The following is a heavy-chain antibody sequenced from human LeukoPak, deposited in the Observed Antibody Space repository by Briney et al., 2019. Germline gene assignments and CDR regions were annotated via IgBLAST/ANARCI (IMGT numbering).Heavy chain of an antibody. CDR3: ARARGAYCGGGCYLSYFDY. CDR2: INHSGST. CDR1: GGSFSGYY. J-gene: IGHJ4*02. V-gene: IGHV4-34*01. Sequence: SETLSLTCAVYGGSFSGYYWSWIRQPPGKGLEWIGEINHSGSTNYNPSLKSRVTISVDTSKNQFSLKLSSVTAADTAVYYCARARGAYCGGGCYLSYFDYWGQGTLVTVSS. D-gene: IGHD2-21*02.